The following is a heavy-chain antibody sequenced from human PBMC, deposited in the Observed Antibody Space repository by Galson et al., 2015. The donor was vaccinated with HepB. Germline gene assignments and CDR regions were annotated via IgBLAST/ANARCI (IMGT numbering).Heavy chain of an antibody. Sequence: SLRLSCAASGFTFSSYSMNWVRQAPGKGLEWVSYISSSSSTIYYADSVKGRFTISRDNAKNSLYLQMNSLRAEDTAVYYCAREPGYDILTGYSVSYYYYYGMDVWGQGTTVTVSS. V-gene: IGHV3-48*04. CDR2: ISSSSSTI. CDR3: AREPGYDILTGYSVSYYYYYGMDV. CDR1: GFTFSSYS. D-gene: IGHD3-9*01. J-gene: IGHJ6*02.